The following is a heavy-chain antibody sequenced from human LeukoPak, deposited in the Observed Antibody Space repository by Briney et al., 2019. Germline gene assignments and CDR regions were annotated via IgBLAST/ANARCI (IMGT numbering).Heavy chain of an antibody. D-gene: IGHD3-9*01. V-gene: IGHV1-2*02. CDR2: INPNSGGT. CDR1: GYTFTGYY. J-gene: IGHJ4*02. CDR3: ARENGGYHNTQFDY. Sequence: ASVTVSFKASGYTFTGYYMHWVRQAPGQGREWMGWINPNSGGTNYAQKFQGRVTITADESTSTAYMELSSLRSEDTAVYYCARENGGYHNTQFDYWGQGTLVTVSS.